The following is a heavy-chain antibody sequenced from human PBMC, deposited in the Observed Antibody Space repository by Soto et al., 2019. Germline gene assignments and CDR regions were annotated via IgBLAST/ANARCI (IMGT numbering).Heavy chain of an antibody. Sequence: QVHLVQSGAEVKKPGASVKVSCKASGYTFTSYGITWVRQAPGQGLEWMGWISAHNGNTNYAQKLQGRVIVTKDNSTSTAYTELRSLISDDTAVYYRARGRYGDYWGQGALVTVSS. D-gene: IGHD1-1*01. J-gene: IGHJ4*02. CDR2: ISAHNGNT. CDR3: ARGRYGDY. V-gene: IGHV1-18*01. CDR1: GYTFTSYG.